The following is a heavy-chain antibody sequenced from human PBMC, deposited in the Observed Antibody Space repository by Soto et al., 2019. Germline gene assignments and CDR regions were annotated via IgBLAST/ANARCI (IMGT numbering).Heavy chain of an antibody. J-gene: IGHJ3*02. Sequence: QLQLQESGSGLVKPSQTLSLTCAVSGGSISSGGYSWSWIRQPPGKGLEWIGYIYHSGSTYYNPSLKSRVTISVDRSKNQFSLKLSSVTAADTAVYYYARGYSGSYYSAFDIWGQGTMVTVSS. CDR3: ARGYSGSYYSAFDI. V-gene: IGHV4-30-2*01. CDR2: IYHSGST. D-gene: IGHD1-26*01. CDR1: GGSISSGGYS.